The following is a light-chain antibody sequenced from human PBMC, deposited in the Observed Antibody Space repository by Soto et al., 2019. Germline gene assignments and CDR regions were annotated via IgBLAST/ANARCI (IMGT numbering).Light chain of an antibody. J-gene: IGKJ4*01. CDR2: DAS. CDR3: QQYDNPPT. V-gene: IGKV1-33*01. CDR1: QDISNY. Sequence: DIPMTQSPSSLSASVGDRVTITCQASQDISNYLNWYQQKPGKAPKLLIYDASNLETGVPSRFSGSGSGTDFTFTISSLQAEDIATYYCQQYDNPPTFGGGTKVEIK.